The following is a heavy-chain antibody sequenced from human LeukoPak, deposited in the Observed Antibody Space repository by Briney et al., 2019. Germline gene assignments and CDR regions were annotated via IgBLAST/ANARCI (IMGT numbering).Heavy chain of an antibody. CDR2: IYCSVSPNSDST. CDR1: GGSISSGGYY. CDR3: ARGNWYFDL. J-gene: IGHJ2*01. Sequence: SETLSLTCTVSGGSISSGGYYWSWIRQPPGKGLKWIGYIYCSVSPNSDSTNYNPSLKSRVTISVDTSKIHLSLNLSSVTAADTAVYYCARGNWYFDLWGRGTLVTVSS. V-gene: IGHV4-61*03.